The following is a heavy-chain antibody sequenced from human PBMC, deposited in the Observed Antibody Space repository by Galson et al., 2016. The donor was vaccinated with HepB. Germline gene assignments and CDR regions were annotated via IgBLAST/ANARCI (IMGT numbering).Heavy chain of an antibody. V-gene: IGHV3-64*01. Sequence: SLRLSCAASGFTFSTYSMHWVRQAPGKGLEYVSAISSNGGSTFYGNSVKGRFTISRDNSKNTLYLQMGSLRAEDMAVYYCARAVPPHCSGGSCYSGWYFDLWGRGTLVSVSS. CDR3: ARAVPPHCSGGSCYSGWYFDL. J-gene: IGHJ2*01. D-gene: IGHD2-15*01. CDR2: ISSNGGST. CDR1: GFTFSTYS.